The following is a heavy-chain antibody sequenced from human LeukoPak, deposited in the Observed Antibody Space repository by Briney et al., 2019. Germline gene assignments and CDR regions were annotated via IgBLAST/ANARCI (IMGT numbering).Heavy chain of an antibody. CDR3: AKETLRFGELVQDFA. CDR2: IYSGGSP. D-gene: IGHD3-10*01. J-gene: IGHJ5*02. V-gene: IGHV3-53*01. Sequence: GGSLRLSCAASDFTGSSNYMSWVRQAPGKGLEWVSVIYSGGSPYYADSVKGRITVSRDDSENTLYLQMNSLRAEDTAVYYCAKETLRFGELVQDFAWGQGTLVTVSS. CDR1: DFTGSSNY.